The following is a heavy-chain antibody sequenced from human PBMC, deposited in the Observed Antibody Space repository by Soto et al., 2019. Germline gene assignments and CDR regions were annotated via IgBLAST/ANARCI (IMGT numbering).Heavy chain of an antibody. D-gene: IGHD5-12*01. CDR1: GFTFTTYW. Sequence: GGSLRLSCEASGFTFTTYWMHWVRQAPGKGLVWVSRINGDGSGTSYADSVKGRFTISRDNGKNTLYLQMNSLRAEDTAVYYCVKGYSGYDYGYWGQGTLVTVSS. CDR3: VKGYSGYDYGY. J-gene: IGHJ4*02. CDR2: INGDGSGT. V-gene: IGHV3-74*01.